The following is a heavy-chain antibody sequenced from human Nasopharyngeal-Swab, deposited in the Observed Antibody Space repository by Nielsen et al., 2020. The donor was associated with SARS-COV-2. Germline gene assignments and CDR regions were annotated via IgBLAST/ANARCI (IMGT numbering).Heavy chain of an antibody. Sequence: GESLKISCAASGFTFSSYGMHWVRQAQGKGLEWVAVISYDGSNKYYADSVKGRFTISRDNSKNTLYLQMNSLRAEDTAVYYCARDGSMVRGVMMSDWFDPWGQGTLVTVSS. V-gene: IGHV3-30-3*01. CDR3: ARDGSMVRGVMMSDWFDP. J-gene: IGHJ5*02. CDR1: GFTFSSYG. D-gene: IGHD3-10*01. CDR2: ISYDGSNK.